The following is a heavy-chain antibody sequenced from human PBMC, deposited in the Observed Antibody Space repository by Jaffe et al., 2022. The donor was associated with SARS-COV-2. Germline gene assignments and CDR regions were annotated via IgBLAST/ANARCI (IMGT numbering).Heavy chain of an antibody. D-gene: IGHD3-10*01. CDR2: ISAYNGNT. CDR1: GYTFTSYG. V-gene: IGHV1-18*01. J-gene: IGHJ6*02. CDR3: AREDTMVRGVIADYYYYGMDV. Sequence: QVQLVQSGAEVKKPGASVKVSCKASGYTFTSYGISWVRQAPGQGLEWMGWISAYNGNTNYAQKLQGRVTMTTDTSTSTAYMELRSLRSDDTAVYYCAREDTMVRGVIADYYYYGMDVWGQGTTVTVSS.